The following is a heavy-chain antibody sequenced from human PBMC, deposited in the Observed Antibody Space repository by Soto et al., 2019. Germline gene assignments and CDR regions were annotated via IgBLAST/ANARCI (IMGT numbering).Heavy chain of an antibody. CDR3: ARVGELQTNDAFDI. V-gene: IGHV1-2*04. J-gene: IGHJ3*02. CDR1: GYTFTGYY. Sequence: ASVKVSCKASGYTFTGYYMHWVRQAPGQGLEWMGWINPNSGGTNYAQKFQGWVTMTRDTSISTAYMELSRLRSDDTAVYYCARVGELQTNDAFDIWGQGTMVTVSS. D-gene: IGHD3-16*01. CDR2: INPNSGGT.